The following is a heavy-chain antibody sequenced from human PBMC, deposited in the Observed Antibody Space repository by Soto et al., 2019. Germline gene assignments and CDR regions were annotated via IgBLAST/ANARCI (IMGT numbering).Heavy chain of an antibody. CDR1: GFAFSTTW. J-gene: IGHJ3*02. Sequence: GGSLRLSCVVSGFAFSTTWMHGVRQAPGKGLVWVSRLDAADSSATYADSVKGRFTISRDNSRSTLLPQTSSLKEEDTALYFCVKASVATANKNKAFDSWGQATVVT. CDR3: VKASVATANKNKAFDS. CDR2: LDAADSSA. V-gene: IGHV3-74*03. D-gene: IGHD6-25*01.